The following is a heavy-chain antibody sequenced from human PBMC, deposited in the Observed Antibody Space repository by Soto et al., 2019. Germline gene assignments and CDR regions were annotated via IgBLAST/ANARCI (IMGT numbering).Heavy chain of an antibody. CDR1: GGTFSSYA. CDR2: IIPIFGTA. D-gene: IGHD6-13*01. J-gene: IGHJ6*02. Sequence: GASVKVSCKASGGTFSSYAISWVRQAPGQGLEWMGGIIPIFGTANYAQKFQGRVTITADESTSTAYMELSSLRSEDTAVYYCASCGAAAGPDPDYYYGMDVWGQGTTVTVSS. CDR3: ASCGAAAGPDPDYYYGMDV. V-gene: IGHV1-69*13.